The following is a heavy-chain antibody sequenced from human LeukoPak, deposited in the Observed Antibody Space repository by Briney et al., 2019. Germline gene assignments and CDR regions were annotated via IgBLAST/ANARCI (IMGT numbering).Heavy chain of an antibody. Sequence: GGSLRLSCAASGFTFSSYAMHWVRQAPGKGLEGVAVISYDGSNKYYADSVKGRFTISRDNSKNTLYLQMNSLRAEDTAVYYCARDSGGDCGGDCYSSLGYYYYGMDVWGQGTTVTVSS. CDR1: GFTFSSYA. CDR2: ISYDGSNK. D-gene: IGHD2-21*02. V-gene: IGHV3-30*04. CDR3: ARDSGGDCGGDCYSSLGYYYYGMDV. J-gene: IGHJ6*02.